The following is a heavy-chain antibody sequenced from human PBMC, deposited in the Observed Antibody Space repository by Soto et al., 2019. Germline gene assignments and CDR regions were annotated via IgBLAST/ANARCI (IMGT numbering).Heavy chain of an antibody. D-gene: IGHD3-22*01. V-gene: IGHV4-31*03. CDR2: IYYSGST. CDR1: GGSISSGGYY. J-gene: IGHJ4*02. CDR3: PSAYYDSSGYYSVRFDY. Sequence: SETLSLTCTVSGGSISSGGYYWSWIRQHPGKGLEWIGYIYYSGSTYYNPSLKSRVTISVDTSKNQFSLKLSSVTAADTAVYYFPSAYYDSSGYYSVRFDYWAREPWSPSPQ.